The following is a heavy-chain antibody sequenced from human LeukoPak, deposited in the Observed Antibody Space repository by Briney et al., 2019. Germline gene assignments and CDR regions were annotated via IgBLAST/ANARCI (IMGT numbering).Heavy chain of an antibody. V-gene: IGHV1-46*01. J-gene: IGHJ4*02. CDR3: ARDQEGFDY. Sequence: ASVKVSCKASGYTFTSNYIHWVRQAPGQGLEWMGMIYPRDGSTSYAQKFQSRVTVTGDTSTSTVLMELSGLRSEDTAVYYCARDQEGFDYWGQGTLVTVSS. CDR1: GYTFTSNY. CDR2: IYPRDGST.